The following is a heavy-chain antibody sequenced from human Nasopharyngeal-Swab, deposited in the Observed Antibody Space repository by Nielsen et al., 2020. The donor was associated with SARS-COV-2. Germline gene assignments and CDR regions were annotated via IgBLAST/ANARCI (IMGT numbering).Heavy chain of an antibody. CDR2: IDSDGGAT. V-gene: IGHV3-74*01. J-gene: IGHJ5*02. D-gene: IGHD2-21*01. CDR1: GLSKNW. Sequence: GGSLRLSCAASGLSKNWMHWVRQPPGKGLVWVSRIDSDGGATTYADSVKGRFTISRDNAKNTLYLQMNSLRAEDTAVYYCTRGGRIAPPVPASWGQGTLVTVSS. CDR3: TRGGRIAPPVPAS.